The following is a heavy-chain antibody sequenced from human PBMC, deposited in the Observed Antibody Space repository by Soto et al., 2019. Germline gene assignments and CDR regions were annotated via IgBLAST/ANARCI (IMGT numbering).Heavy chain of an antibody. D-gene: IGHD3-22*01. J-gene: IGHJ4*02. CDR1: GSTFRSSA. V-gene: IGHV1-58*02. CDR2: VVVGSGST. Sequence: QMQLVQSGPEVKKPGTSVKVSCKASGSTFRSSAIQWVRQARGQRLEWIGWVVVGSGSTNYAPKFQERVTIRRDMATRTYYMELSSLRSEDTALYYCAADSGDDSTGYGADYWGQGTLVTVSS. CDR3: AADSGDDSTGYGADY.